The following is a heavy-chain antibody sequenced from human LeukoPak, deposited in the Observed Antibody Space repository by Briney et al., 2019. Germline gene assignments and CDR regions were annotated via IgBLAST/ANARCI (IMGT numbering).Heavy chain of an antibody. CDR2: IDNSGSI. CDR3: TRRGFMDV. V-gene: IGHV4-59*01. Sequence: SETLSLTCTVSGGSISNYYWSWVRQPSGKGLEWIGYIDNSGSITYNPSLKSRVTISVDMSKNQFSLKLTSVTAADTAVYYCTRRGFMDVWGKGTTVIVSS. CDR1: GGSISNYY. J-gene: IGHJ6*03.